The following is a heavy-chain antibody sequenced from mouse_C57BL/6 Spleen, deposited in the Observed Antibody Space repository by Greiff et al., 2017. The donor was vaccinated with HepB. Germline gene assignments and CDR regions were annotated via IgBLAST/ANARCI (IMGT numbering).Heavy chain of an antibody. J-gene: IGHJ4*01. V-gene: IGHV5-16*01. D-gene: IGHD2-1*01. Sequence: VQLKESEGGLVQPGSSMKLSCTASGFTFSDYYMAWVRQVPEKGLEWVANINYDGSSTYYLDSLKSRFIISRDNAKNILYLQMSSLKSEDTATYYCAREDYYGNHYYAMDYWGQGTSVTVSS. CDR2: INYDGSST. CDR1: GFTFSDYY. CDR3: AREDYYGNHYYAMDY.